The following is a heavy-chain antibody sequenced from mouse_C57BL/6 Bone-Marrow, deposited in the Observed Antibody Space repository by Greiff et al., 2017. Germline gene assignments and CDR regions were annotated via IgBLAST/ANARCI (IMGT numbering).Heavy chain of an antibody. Sequence: SGPELVKPGASVKISCKVSGYTFTDHYINWVKQRPGQGLEWIGWIYPGSGNTKYNEKFKGKATLTVDTSSSTAYMQLSSLTSENSAVYFCAREVYDAFDYWGQGTTLTVSS. V-gene: IGHV1-84*01. CDR1: GYTFTDHY. CDR3: AREVYDAFDY. J-gene: IGHJ2*01. CDR2: IYPGSGNT. D-gene: IGHD2-14*01.